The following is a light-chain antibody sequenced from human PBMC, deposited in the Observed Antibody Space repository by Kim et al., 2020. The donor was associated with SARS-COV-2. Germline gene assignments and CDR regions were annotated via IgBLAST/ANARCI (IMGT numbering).Light chain of an antibody. J-gene: IGLJ2*01. CDR1: NIGSKN. CDR2: RDS. V-gene: IGLV3-9*01. Sequence: ELTQPLSVSVALGQTARITCGGNNIGSKNVHWYQQKPGQAPVLVIYRDSDRPSGIPERFSGSNSGNTATLTISRAQAGDEAVFYCQVWDSSVVFGGGTQLTVL. CDR3: QVWDSSVV.